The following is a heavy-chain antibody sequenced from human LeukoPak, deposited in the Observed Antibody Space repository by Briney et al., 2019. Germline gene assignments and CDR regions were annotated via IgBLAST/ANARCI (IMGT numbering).Heavy chain of an antibody. V-gene: IGHV4-39*07. CDR1: GGSISSSSYY. CDR3: ARDVDSTVVTPGY. CDR2: IYTSGST. D-gene: IGHD4-23*01. Sequence: SETLSLTCTVSGGSISSSSYYWGWIRQPPGKGLEWIGSIYTSGSTNYNPSLKSRVTMSVDTSKNQFSLRLSSVTAADTAVYYCARDVDSTVVTPGYWGQGALVTVSS. J-gene: IGHJ4*02.